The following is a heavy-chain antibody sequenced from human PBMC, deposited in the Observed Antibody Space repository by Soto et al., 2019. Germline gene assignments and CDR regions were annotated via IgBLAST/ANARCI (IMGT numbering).Heavy chain of an antibody. CDR1: GGSISSGGYY. V-gene: IGHV4-31*03. J-gene: IGHJ6*03. CDR2: IYYSGST. CDR3: AGTPQYYDFWSGYYPDYYYYYYMDV. Sequence: QVQLQESGPGLVKPSQTLSLTCTVSGGSISSGGYYWSWIRQHPGKGLEWIGYIYYSGSTYYNPSLKSRDTISVDTSKNQFSLKLSSVTAADTAVYYCAGTPQYYDFWSGYYPDYYYYYYMDVWGKGTTVTVSS. D-gene: IGHD3-3*01.